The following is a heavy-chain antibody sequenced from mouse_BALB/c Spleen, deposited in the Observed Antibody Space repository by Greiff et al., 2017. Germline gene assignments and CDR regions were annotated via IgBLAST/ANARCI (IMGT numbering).Heavy chain of an antibody. CDR1: GYTFTNYW. D-gene: IGHD4-1*01. V-gene: IGHV1-63*02. J-gene: IGHJ3*01. Sequence: VKLVESGAELVRPGTSVKISCKASGYTFTNYWLGWVKQRPGHGLEWIGDIYPGGGYTNYNEKFKGKATLTADTSSSTAYMQLSSLTSEDSAVYFCARGLGRVLAYWGQGTLVTVSA. CDR2: IYPGGGYT. CDR3: ARGLGRVLAY.